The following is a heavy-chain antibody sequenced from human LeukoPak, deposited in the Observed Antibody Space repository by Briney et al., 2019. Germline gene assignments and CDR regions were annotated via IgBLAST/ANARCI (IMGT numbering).Heavy chain of an antibody. V-gene: IGHV1-18*01. CDR2: ISAYNGNT. D-gene: IGHD6-13*01. J-gene: IGHJ6*02. CDR1: GYTFTSYG. Sequence: GASVKVSCKASGYTFTSYGISWVRQAPGQGLEWMEWISAYNGNTNDAQKLQGRVTMTTDTSTSTAYMELRSLRSDDTAVYYCARDGYSSSWYEGAFGGYYYGMDVWGQGTTVTVSS. CDR3: ARDGYSSSWYEGAFGGYYYGMDV.